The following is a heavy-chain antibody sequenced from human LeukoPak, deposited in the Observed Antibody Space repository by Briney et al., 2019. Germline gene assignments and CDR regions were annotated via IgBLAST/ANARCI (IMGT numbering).Heavy chain of an antibody. CDR1: GFTFSSYA. CDR2: ISGSGGST. D-gene: IGHD3-22*01. V-gene: IGHV3-23*01. Sequence: GGSLRLSCAASGFTFSSYAMSWVRQAPGKGLEWVSAISGSGGSTYYADSVKGRFTISRDNSKNTLYLQMNRLRAEDTAVYYCAKSPYYYDSSGYYGGIDYWGQGTLVTVSS. CDR3: AKSPYYYDSSGYYGGIDY. J-gene: IGHJ4*02.